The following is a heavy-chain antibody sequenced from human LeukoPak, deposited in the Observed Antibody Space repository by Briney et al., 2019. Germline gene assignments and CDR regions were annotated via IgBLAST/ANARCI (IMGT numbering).Heavy chain of an antibody. V-gene: IGHV3-7*01. CDR1: EFTLSRYW. Sequence: GGSLRLSCAASEFTLSRYWMSWVRQAPGKGLEWVANINQDGSEKYYVDSVKGRFTISRDNAENSLYLQMNSLRAEDTAVYYCARGSEGYCSGGGCYYGMDVWGQGTTVTVSS. CDR2: INQDGSEK. J-gene: IGHJ6*01. CDR3: ARGSEGYCSGGGCYYGMDV. D-gene: IGHD2-15*01.